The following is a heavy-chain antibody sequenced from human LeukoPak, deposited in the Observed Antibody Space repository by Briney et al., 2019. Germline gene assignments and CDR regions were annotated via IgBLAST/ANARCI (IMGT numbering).Heavy chain of an antibody. V-gene: IGHV3-74*01. Sequence: GGSLRLSCTVSGFTFNTYWRHWVRHAPGKGLVWVSRMNNDGRVISYADSVKGRFTISRDNAKNTLYLQMNSLRAEDTAVYYCAREFESAGFWALDYWGQGTLVTASS. J-gene: IGHJ4*02. CDR2: MNNDGRVI. D-gene: IGHD3-16*01. CDR1: GFTFNTYW. CDR3: AREFESAGFWALDY.